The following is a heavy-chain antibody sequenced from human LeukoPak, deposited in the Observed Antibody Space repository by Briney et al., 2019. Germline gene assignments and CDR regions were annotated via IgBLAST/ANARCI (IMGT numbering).Heavy chain of an antibody. CDR1: GYSFTSYW. CDR3: ARGEYYYDSSGYWQFDY. CDR2: TYPGDPDT. J-gene: IGHJ4*02. D-gene: IGHD3-22*01. Sequence: GESLKISCKGSGYSFTSYWIGWVRQMPGKGLEWMEITYPGDPDTRYSPSFQGQVTISADKSISTAYLQWSSLKASDTAMYYCARGEYYYDSSGYWQFDYWGQGTLVTVSS. V-gene: IGHV5-51*01.